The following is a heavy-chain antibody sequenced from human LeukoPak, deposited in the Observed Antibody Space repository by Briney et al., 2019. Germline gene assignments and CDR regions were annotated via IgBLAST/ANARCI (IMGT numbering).Heavy chain of an antibody. V-gene: IGHV3-53*01. Sequence: GALRLSCAASGLPVSNNYMKWVRQAPGKGLEGVSLIYSGGSTYYADSVKGRFTISRDNPKHTVYPQMNNLRAEDTAVYYCARDRHCSGGSCSGLWGQGTLVTVS. J-gene: IGHJ4*02. D-gene: IGHD2-15*01. CDR2: IYSGGST. CDR3: ARDRHCSGGSCSGL. CDR1: GLPVSNNY.